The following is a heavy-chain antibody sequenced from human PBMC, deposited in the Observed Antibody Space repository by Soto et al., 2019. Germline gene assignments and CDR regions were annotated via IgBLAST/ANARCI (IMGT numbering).Heavy chain of an antibody. D-gene: IGHD3-10*01. CDR3: AKIGSVPAVLDP. CDR2: IKQDGSEK. Sequence: GGSLRLSCETSGFRFSLYSMNWVRQAPGKGLEWVAYIKQDGSEKSYVDSVKGRFSISRDNAKSTVYLQMNSLRAEDTAVYYCAKIGSVPAVLDPSGQGALVTVSS. V-gene: IGHV3-7*03. CDR1: GFRFSLYS. J-gene: IGHJ5*02.